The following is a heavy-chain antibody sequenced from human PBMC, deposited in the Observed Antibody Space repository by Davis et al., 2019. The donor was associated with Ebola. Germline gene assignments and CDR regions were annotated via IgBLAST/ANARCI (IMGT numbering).Heavy chain of an antibody. D-gene: IGHD2-8*01. CDR2: MNPNSGNT. CDR3: ARPIEKKCSPGCFDL. J-gene: IGHJ2*01. V-gene: IGHV1-8*02. CDR1: GYTFTSYG. Sequence: ASVKVSCKASGYTFTSYGISWVRQAPGQGLEWMGWMNPNSGNTGYAQKFQGRVTMTRNTSISTAYMELSSLRSEDTAVYYCARPIEKKCSPGCFDLWGRGTLVTVSS.